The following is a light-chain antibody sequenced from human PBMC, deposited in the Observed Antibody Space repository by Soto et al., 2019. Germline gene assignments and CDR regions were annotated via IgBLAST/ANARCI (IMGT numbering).Light chain of an antibody. V-gene: IGKV4-1*01. J-gene: IGKJ5*01. CDR2: RAS. CDR1: QSVLHSSNNENS. CDR3: QQYYTGIA. Sequence: VVMTQSQDSLAVSLGERATINCNSIQSVLHSSNNENSAAWYQQKAGQRPKLLIYRASIRESGVPDRLSGSASGTDFTLTISSMKAEDAAVYYCQQYYTGIAFGQGTRLEIK.